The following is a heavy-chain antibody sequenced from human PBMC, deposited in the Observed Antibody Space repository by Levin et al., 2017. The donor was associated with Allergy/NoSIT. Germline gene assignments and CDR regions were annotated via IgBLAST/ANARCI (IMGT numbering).Heavy chain of an antibody. J-gene: IGHJ2*01. Sequence: GESLKISCKASGYSFTNYWIGWVRQMPGKGLEWMGIIYPGDSDTRYSPSFQGQVTMSADNAIATAYLQWSSLKASDTAIYFCARQMMVTANPWYFDLWGRGTLVTVSS. CDR3: ARQMMVTANPWYFDL. CDR2: IYPGDSDT. CDR1: GYSFTNYW. V-gene: IGHV5-51*01. D-gene: IGHD2-21*02.